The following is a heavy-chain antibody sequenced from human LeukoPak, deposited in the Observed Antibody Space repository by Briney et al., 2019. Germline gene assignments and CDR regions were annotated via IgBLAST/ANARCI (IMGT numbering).Heavy chain of an antibody. V-gene: IGHV3-66*02. CDR3: ARVSYDSSGYYPLFDY. J-gene: IGHJ4*02. CDR2: IYSGGST. CDR1: GLTVSRNY. Sequence: GGSVRLFCEASGLTVSRNYMRWVREGPGKGLEWVSVIYSGGSTYYADSVKGRFTISRDNSKNTLYLQMNSLRAEDTAVYYCARVSYDSSGYYPLFDYWGQGTLVTVSS. D-gene: IGHD3-22*01.